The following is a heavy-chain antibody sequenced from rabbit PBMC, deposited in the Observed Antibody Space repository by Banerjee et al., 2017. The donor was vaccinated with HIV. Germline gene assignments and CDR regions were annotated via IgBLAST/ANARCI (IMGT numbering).Heavy chain of an antibody. Sequence: QEHLVESGGDLVQPGGSLTLSCKASGFDFSSYYMCWVRQAPGKGLEWIGCIYTGSSGSTYYASWAKGRFTISKTSSTTVTLQMTSLTAADTATYFCARRTGNAGYGYALWGPGTLVTVS. J-gene: IGHJ4*01. V-gene: IGHV1S45*01. D-gene: IGHD6-1*01. CDR3: ARRTGNAGYGYAL. CDR1: GFDFSSYY. CDR2: IYTGSSGST.